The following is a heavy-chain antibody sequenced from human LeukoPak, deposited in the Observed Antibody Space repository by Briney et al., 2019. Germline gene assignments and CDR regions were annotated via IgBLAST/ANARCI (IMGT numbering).Heavy chain of an antibody. D-gene: IGHD2-2*01. J-gene: IGHJ3*02. V-gene: IGHV1-18*01. CDR2: ISAYNGNT. Sequence: ASVKVSCKASGYTFTSYGISWVRQAPGQGLEWMGWISAYNGNTNYAQKLQGRVTMTTDTSTSTAYMELRSLRSDDTAVYCCARGGIVVPAPGAFDIWGQGTMVTVSS. CDR3: ARGGIVVPAPGAFDI. CDR1: GYTFTSYG.